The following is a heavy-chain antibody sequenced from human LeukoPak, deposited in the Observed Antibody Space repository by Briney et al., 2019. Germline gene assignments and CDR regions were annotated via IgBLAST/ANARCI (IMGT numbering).Heavy chain of an antibody. Sequence: PGGSLRLSCAASGFTYSSHNMRWVRQAPGKGLEWVALISSDGSNKYYADSMKGRFTISRDNSKNTLYLQMNSLRAEDTAVYYCARDQGYSYGHSFDYWGQGTLVTVSS. CDR1: GFTYSSHN. V-gene: IGHV3-30-3*01. J-gene: IGHJ4*02. CDR2: ISSDGSNK. D-gene: IGHD5-18*01. CDR3: ARDQGYSYGHSFDY.